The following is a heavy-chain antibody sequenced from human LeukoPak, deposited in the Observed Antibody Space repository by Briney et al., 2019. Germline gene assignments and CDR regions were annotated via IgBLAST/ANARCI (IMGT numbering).Heavy chain of an antibody. V-gene: IGHV4-39*01. CDR1: GVSISSSNYY. Sequence: PSETLSLTCTVSGVSISSSNYYWGWIRQPPGKGLEWIGSIYYSGSTYYNLSLKSRVTISVDTSKNQFSLKLSSVTAADTAVYYCVRHLKSWGMATISAGYAFDIWGQGTMVTVSS. D-gene: IGHD5-24*01. J-gene: IGHJ3*02. CDR2: IYYSGST. CDR3: VRHLKSWGMATISAGYAFDI.